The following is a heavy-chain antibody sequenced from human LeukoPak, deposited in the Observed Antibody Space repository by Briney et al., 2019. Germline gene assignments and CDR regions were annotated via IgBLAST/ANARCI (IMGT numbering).Heavy chain of an antibody. Sequence: ASVKVSCKASAYTFANYGISWVRQPPGQGLEWMGWISAKTGKTKYAQNLQGRVIMTTDTSTSTAYMELRSLRSDDTAVYYCATTYCSDGSCYWFSLDYWGQGTLVTVSS. CDR2: ISAKTGKT. V-gene: IGHV1-18*01. CDR3: ATTYCSDGSCYWFSLDY. CDR1: AYTFANYG. D-gene: IGHD2-15*01. J-gene: IGHJ4*02.